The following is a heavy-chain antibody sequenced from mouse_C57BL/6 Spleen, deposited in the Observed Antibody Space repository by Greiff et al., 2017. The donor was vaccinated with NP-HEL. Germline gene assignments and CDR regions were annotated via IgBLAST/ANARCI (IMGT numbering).Heavy chain of an antibody. CDR1: GFNIKDYY. V-gene: IGHV14-1*01. J-gene: IGHJ4*01. CDR3: TTCPYDSLYAMDY. D-gene: IGHD2-4*01. CDR2: IDPEDGDT. Sequence: EVQLQQSGAELVRPGASVKLSCTASGFNIKDYYMHWVKQRPEQGLEWIGRIDPEDGDTEYAPKFQGKATMTADPSSNTAYLQLSSLTSEDTAVYYCTTCPYDSLYAMDYRGQGTSVTVSS.